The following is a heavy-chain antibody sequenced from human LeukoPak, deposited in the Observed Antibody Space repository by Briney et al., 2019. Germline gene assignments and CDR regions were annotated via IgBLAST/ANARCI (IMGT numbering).Heavy chain of an antibody. V-gene: IGHV4-39*07. J-gene: IGHJ4*02. CDR3: ARMEAVVTPIDY. D-gene: IGHD4-23*01. CDR1: GGSISSSSYY. Sequence: NPSETLSLTCTVSGGSISSSSYYWGWIRQPPGKGLEWIGSIYYSGSTYYNPSLKSRVTISVDTSKNQFSLKLSSVTAADTAVYYCARMEAVVTPIDYWGQGTLVTVSS. CDR2: IYYSGST.